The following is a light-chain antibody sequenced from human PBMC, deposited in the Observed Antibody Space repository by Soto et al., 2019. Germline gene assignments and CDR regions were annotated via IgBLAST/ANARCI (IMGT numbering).Light chain of an antibody. CDR1: QTVLYSSNNKTY. V-gene: IGKV4-1*01. J-gene: IGKJ2*01. CDR3: QQYYSTPRT. Sequence: DIVMTQSPDSLAVSLGERATINCKSSQTVLYSSNNKTYLAWYQKRPGQPPKLLIYWASTRESGVPDRFSGSGSGTEFTLTISSLQAEDVAVYYCQQYYSTPRTVGQGTKLEIK. CDR2: WAS.